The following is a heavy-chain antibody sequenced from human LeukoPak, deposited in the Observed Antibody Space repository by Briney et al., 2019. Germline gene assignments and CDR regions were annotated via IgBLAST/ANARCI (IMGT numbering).Heavy chain of an antibody. CDR1: GFTFSSYS. D-gene: IGHD3-10*01. CDR2: ISSSSSYI. J-gene: IGHJ3*02. CDR3: ARAHGSGSYYAGDAFDI. V-gene: IGHV3-21*01. Sequence: GGSLRLSCTASGFTFSSYSMNWVCQAPGKGLEWVSSISSSSSYIYYADSVKGRFTISRDNAKNSLYLQMNSLRAEDTAVYYCARAHGSGSYYAGDAFDIWGQGTMVTVSS.